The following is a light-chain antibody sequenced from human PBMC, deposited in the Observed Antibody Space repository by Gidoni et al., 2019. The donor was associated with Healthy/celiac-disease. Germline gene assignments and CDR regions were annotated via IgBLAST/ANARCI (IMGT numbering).Light chain of an antibody. V-gene: IGLV2-18*01. J-gene: IGLJ2*01. CDR3: SVYTSSSTPGV. CDR1: STDVGSYHR. CDR2: SVR. Sequence: QSPLTHPPSVSRSPGQSVTISCTGTSTDVGSYHRVSWYQQHPGTAPKLMIYSVRNRPSGVPDRFSGSKSGNTAYLTISGLQAEDEADYYCSVYTSSSTPGVFGGGTKLTVL.